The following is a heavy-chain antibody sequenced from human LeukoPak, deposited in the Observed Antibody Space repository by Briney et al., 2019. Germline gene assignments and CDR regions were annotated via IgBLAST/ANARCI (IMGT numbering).Heavy chain of an antibody. V-gene: IGHV4-39*01. CDR2: IYTSGST. Sequence: PSETLSLTCTVSGGSISSSSYYWGWIRQPPGKGLEWIGRIYTSGSTNYNPSLKSRVTISVDTSKNQFSLKLSSVTAADTAVYYCARQGAAAYQTSRLNWFDPWGQGTLVTVSS. CDR3: ARQGAAAYQTSRLNWFDP. D-gene: IGHD6-13*01. J-gene: IGHJ5*02. CDR1: GGSISSSSYY.